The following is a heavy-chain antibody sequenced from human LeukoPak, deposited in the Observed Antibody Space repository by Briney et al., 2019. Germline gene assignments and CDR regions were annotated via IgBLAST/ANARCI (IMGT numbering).Heavy chain of an antibody. D-gene: IGHD5-18*01. V-gene: IGHV3-66*02. Sequence: GGSLRLSCTASGFTVSNNYMSRVRQAPGKGLEWVSVIHSGGSTYHADSVKGRFIISRDNSKNTLNLQMNSLRVEDSAVYYCARDRYSYGYALDCWGQGTLVTVSS. J-gene: IGHJ4*02. CDR3: ARDRYSYGYALDC. CDR2: IHSGGST. CDR1: GFTVSNNY.